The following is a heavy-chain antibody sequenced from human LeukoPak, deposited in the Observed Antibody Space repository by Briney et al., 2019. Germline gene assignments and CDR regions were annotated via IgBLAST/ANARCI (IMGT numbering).Heavy chain of an antibody. CDR2: VSSSGENT. V-gene: IGHV3-23*01. Sequence: GGSLRLSCAASDFTFSSSGMTWVRQAPGKGLEWVSTVSSSGENTYYADSAKGRFTISRDNSKNTLYLQMNSLRAEDTAVYYCARAPGGWDLYLDYWGQGTLVTVSS. CDR1: DFTFSSSG. J-gene: IGHJ4*02. CDR3: ARAPGGWDLYLDY. D-gene: IGHD1-26*01.